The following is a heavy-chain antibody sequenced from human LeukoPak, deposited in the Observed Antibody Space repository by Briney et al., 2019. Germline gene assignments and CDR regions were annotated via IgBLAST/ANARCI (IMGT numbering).Heavy chain of an antibody. J-gene: IGHJ5*02. CDR3: ARVDTAPGFWAAPGGWLDP. D-gene: IGHD6-6*01. V-gene: IGHV4-4*07. Sequence: ASETLSLTCTVSGGSISSYYWSWIRQPAGKGLEWIGRIYTSGSTNYSPSLKSRVTMSVDTSKNQFSLKLSSVTAADTAVYYCARVDTAPGFWAAPGGWLDPWGQGTMVTVSS. CDR1: GGSISSYY. CDR2: IYTSGST.